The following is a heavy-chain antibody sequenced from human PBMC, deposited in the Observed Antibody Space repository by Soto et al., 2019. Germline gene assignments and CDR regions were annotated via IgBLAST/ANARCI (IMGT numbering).Heavy chain of an antibody. CDR1: GYTFTGYY. J-gene: IGHJ6*02. D-gene: IGHD3-9*01. Sequence: ASVKVSCKASGYTFTGYYMHWVRQAPGQGFEWMGWINPNSGGTNYAQKFQGWVTMTRDTSISTAYMELSRLRSDDTAVYYCARDRNDILTGFICGMDVWGQGTTVTVSS. CDR3: ARDRNDILTGFICGMDV. CDR2: INPNSGGT. V-gene: IGHV1-2*04.